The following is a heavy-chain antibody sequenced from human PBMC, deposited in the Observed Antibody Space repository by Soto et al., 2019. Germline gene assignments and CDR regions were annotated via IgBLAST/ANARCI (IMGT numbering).Heavy chain of an antibody. CDR2: INSEGSST. CDR1: GFTFSNFW. J-gene: IGHJ6*02. D-gene: IGHD3-10*01. V-gene: IGHV3-74*01. Sequence: EVQVVESGGGLVQPGGSLRLSCAASGFTFSNFWMQWVRQAPGKGLVWVSRINSEGSSTSYADSMNDRFTISRDNATNTLYLQMNSLRAEDTAVYYCARAVRSGSYPYYYYGMDVWGQGTTVTVSS. CDR3: ARAVRSGSYPYYYYGMDV.